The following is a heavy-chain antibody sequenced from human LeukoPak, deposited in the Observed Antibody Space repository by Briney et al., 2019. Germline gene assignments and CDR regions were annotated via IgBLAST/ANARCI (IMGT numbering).Heavy chain of an antibody. D-gene: IGHD1-26*01. V-gene: IGHV3-23*01. Sequence: GGSLRLSCAASGFTFSSYGMSWVRQAPGKGLEWVSSISGSGGSTYYADSVKGRFTISRDTARNSLYLQMNSLRAEDTAVYYCAREVGANYYFDYWGQGTLVTVSS. CDR1: GFTFSSYG. CDR2: ISGSGGST. J-gene: IGHJ4*02. CDR3: AREVGANYYFDY.